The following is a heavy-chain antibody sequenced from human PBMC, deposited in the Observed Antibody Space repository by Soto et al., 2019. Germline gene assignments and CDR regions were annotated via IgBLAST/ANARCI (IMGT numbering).Heavy chain of an antibody. CDR1: GGTFSSYA. CDR2: IIPIFGTA. D-gene: IGHD3-22*01. J-gene: IGHJ4*02. CDR3: ARDLGYYDSSGYYPYYFES. V-gene: IGHV1-69*01. Sequence: QVQLVQSGAEVKKPGSSVKVSCKASGGTFSSYAISWVRQAPGQGLEWMGGIIPIFGTANYAQKFQGRVTLTADESTSTAYMEISSLRSDDTAGYYCARDLGYYDSSGYYPYYFESRRQGTLVTVSS.